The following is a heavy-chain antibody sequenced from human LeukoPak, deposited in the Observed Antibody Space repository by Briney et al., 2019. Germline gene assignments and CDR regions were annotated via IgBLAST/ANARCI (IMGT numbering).Heavy chain of an antibody. CDR1: GFTFNIYG. V-gene: IGHV3-48*04. CDR2: IGSRSVTT. Sequence: PGGSLRLSCEASGFTFNIYGMTWVRQAPGKGPEWVSYIGSRSVTTHYADSVKGRFTVSRDDAQNALYLQMNSLRRDDTAVYYCARATRNGYDYWGRGTRVTVSS. CDR3: ARATRNGYDY. J-gene: IGHJ4*01. D-gene: IGHD5-24*01.